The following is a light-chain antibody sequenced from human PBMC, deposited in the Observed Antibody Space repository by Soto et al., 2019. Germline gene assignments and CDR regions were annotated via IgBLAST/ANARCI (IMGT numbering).Light chain of an antibody. V-gene: IGKV1-5*03. J-gene: IGKJ2*01. CDR3: QQYNTYYT. Sequence: DIQRTQSPSAMSASIGDRVTITCRASQTISSWLAWYQQXPGQAPKLLIYKASTSEGGVSSRFSGSGSGTEFTLTISNLPPDDFATYYCQQYNTYYTFGQGTKVDIK. CDR1: QTISSW. CDR2: KAS.